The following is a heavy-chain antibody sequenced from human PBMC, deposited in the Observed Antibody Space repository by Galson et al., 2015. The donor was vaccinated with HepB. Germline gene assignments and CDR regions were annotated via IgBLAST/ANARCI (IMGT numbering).Heavy chain of an antibody. CDR1: GFTFSSYA. D-gene: IGHD3-10*01. CDR3: ARSLGRRGVDPQPYYFDY. V-gene: IGHV3-23*01. Sequence: SLRLSCAASGFTFSSYAMSWVRQAPGKGLEWVSAISGSGGSTYYADSVKGRFTISRDNAKSSLYLQLNSLRDEDTAVYYCARSLGRRGVDPQPYYFDYWGQGTLVTVSS. J-gene: IGHJ4*02. CDR2: ISGSGGST.